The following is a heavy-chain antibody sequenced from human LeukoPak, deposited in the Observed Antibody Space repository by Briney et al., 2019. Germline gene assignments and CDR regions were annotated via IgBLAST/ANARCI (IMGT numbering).Heavy chain of an antibody. Sequence: GRSLRLSCAASGFTFSSYGMHWVRQAPGKGLEWVAVISYDGSNKYYADPVKGRFTISRDNSKNTLYLQMNSLRAEDTAVYYCAKEGVFDYVDAFDIWGQGTMVTVSS. CDR2: ISYDGSNK. CDR3: AKEGVFDYVDAFDI. J-gene: IGHJ3*02. V-gene: IGHV3-30*18. CDR1: GFTFSSYG. D-gene: IGHD4-17*01.